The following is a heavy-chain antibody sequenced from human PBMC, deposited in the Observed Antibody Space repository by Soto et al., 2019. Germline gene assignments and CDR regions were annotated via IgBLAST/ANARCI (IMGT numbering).Heavy chain of an antibody. Sequence: QVQLQQWGAGLLKPSETLSLTCAVYGGSFSGYYWSWIRQPPGKGLEWIGEINHSGSTNYNPSLNSRVTISVDTSKNQFSLKLSSVTAADTAVYYCASRSRGWNVDYWGLGTLVTVSS. V-gene: IGHV4-34*01. J-gene: IGHJ4*02. CDR2: INHSGST. CDR3: ASRSRGWNVDY. CDR1: GGSFSGYY. D-gene: IGHD1-1*01.